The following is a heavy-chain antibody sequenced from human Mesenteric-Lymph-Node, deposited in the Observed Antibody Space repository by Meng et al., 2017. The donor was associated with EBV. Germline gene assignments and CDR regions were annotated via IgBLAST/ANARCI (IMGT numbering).Heavy chain of an antibody. CDR1: GGTFSSYA. CDR3: ARDSWSGYPYIDY. D-gene: IGHD3-3*01. Sequence: QVRLGQLGAEVKKPGSSVKVSCKASGGTFSSYAISWVRQAPGQGLEWMGGIIPIFGTANYAQKFQGRVTITADESTSTAYMELSSLRSEDTAVYYCARDSWSGYPYIDYWGQGTLVTVSS. J-gene: IGHJ4*02. CDR2: IIPIFGTA. V-gene: IGHV1-69*01.